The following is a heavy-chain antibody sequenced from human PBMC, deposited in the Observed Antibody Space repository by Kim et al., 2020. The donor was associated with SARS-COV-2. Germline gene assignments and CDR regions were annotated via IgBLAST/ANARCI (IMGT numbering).Heavy chain of an antibody. CDR2: ISGSGGST. CDR1: GFTFSSYA. D-gene: IGHD1-7*01. Sequence: GGSLRLSCAASGFTFSSYAMSWVRQAPGKGLEWVSAISGSGGSTYYADSVKGRFTISRDNSKNTLYLQMNSLRAEDTAVYYCAKDQSGRTGTTVDYYYYYGMDVWGQGTTVTVSS. V-gene: IGHV3-23*01. CDR3: AKDQSGRTGTTVDYYYYYGMDV. J-gene: IGHJ6*02.